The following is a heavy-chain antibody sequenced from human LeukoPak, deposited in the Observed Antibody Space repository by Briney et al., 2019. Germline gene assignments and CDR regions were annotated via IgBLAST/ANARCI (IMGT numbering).Heavy chain of an antibody. CDR3: ARDSDTRVIAAKFAY. J-gene: IGHJ4*02. V-gene: IGHV1-18*01. Sequence: GASAEVSCKASGYTFTNYGMSWVRQAPGQGLEWMGWISAHNGNTNYAQKFQGRVTMTTDTSTNTAYMELRSLRSDDAAVYYCARDSDTRVIAAKFAYWGQGTLVTVSS. D-gene: IGHD6-13*01. CDR2: ISAHNGNT. CDR1: GYTFTNYG.